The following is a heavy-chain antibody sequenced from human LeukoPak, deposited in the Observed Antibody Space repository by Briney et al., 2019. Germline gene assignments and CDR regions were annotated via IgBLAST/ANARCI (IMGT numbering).Heavy chain of an antibody. CDR2: ISSSSRYI. CDR3: ARDLKSGWLAPLDY. CDR1: GFTFSTYS. Sequence: GGSLRLSCAASGFTFSTYSMNWVRQAPGKGLEWVSSISSSSRYIYYADSVKGRFTISRDNAKNSLYLQMNSLRAEDTALYYCARDLKSGWLAPLDYWGQGTLVTVSS. J-gene: IGHJ4*02. D-gene: IGHD6-19*01. V-gene: IGHV3-21*01.